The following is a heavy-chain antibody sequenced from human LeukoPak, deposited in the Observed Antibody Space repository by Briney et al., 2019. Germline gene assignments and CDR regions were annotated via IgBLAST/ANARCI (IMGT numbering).Heavy chain of an antibody. J-gene: IGHJ4*02. CDR2: INHSGST. CDR1: GGSFSGYY. D-gene: IGHD3-16*02. Sequence: SETLSLTCAVYGGSFSGYYWSWIRQPPGKGLEWIGEINHSGSTNYNPSLKSRVTISVDTSKNQFSLKLSSVTAADTAVYYCARGPPRYDYVWGSYRSPRFDYWGQGTLVTVSS. CDR3: ARGPPRYDYVWGSYRSPRFDY. V-gene: IGHV4-34*01.